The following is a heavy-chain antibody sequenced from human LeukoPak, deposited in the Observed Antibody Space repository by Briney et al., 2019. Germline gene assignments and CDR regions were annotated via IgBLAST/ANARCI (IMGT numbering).Heavy chain of an antibody. Sequence: GASVTVSCKASGGTFSSYAISWVRQAPGQGLEWMGGIIPIFGTANYAQKFQGRVTITADESTSTAYMELSSLRSEDTAVYYCARGPYYDSSGYYIYWGQGTLVTVSS. J-gene: IGHJ4*02. CDR1: GGTFSSYA. D-gene: IGHD3-22*01. CDR2: IIPIFGTA. CDR3: ARGPYYDSSGYYIY. V-gene: IGHV1-69*13.